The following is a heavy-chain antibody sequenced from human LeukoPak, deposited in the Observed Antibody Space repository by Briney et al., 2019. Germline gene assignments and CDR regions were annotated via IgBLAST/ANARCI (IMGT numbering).Heavy chain of an antibody. J-gene: IGHJ4*02. Sequence: GGSLRLSCAASGFTFTRHWMHWVRQAPGKGLVWVSRINSEGSITSYADSVKGRFTISRDNAKNTLYLQMNSLRVEDTAVYFCTRDRGGTEFDYWGQGTLVTVSS. CDR1: GFTFTRHW. V-gene: IGHV3-74*01. D-gene: IGHD3-16*01. CDR3: TRDRGGTEFDY. CDR2: INSEGSIT.